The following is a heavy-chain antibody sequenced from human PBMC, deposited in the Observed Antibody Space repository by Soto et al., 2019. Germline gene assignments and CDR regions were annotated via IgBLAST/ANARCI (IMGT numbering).Heavy chain of an antibody. J-gene: IGHJ4*02. CDR3: ARQLGYCSSTSCSNVFDY. CDR2: IIPILGIA. CDR1: GGTFSSYT. Sequence: QVQLVQSGAEVKKPGSSVKVSCKASGGTFSSYTISWVRQAPGQGLEWMGRIIPILGIANYAQKFQGRVTINADKSTSTAYMELSSLRSEDTAVYYCARQLGYCSSTSCSNVFDYWGQGTLVTVSS. D-gene: IGHD2-2*01. V-gene: IGHV1-69*02.